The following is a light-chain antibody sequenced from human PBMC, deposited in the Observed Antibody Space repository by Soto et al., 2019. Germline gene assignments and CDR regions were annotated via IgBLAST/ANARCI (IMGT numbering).Light chain of an antibody. V-gene: IGKV1-5*03. J-gene: IGKJ1*01. CDR2: KAS. Sequence: IQLTQSPSSLSASVGDRVTVTCRASEDITNYLAWYQQKVGKAPKLLIYKASSLESGVPSRFSGSGSGTEFTLTISSLQPDDFATYYCQQYNSYPWTFGQGTKVEIK. CDR3: QQYNSYPWT. CDR1: EDITNY.